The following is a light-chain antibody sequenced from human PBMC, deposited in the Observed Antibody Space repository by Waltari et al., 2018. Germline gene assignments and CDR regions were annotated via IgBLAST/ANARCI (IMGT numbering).Light chain of an antibody. CDR1: QDIVTW. V-gene: IGKV1-12*01. CDR3: QQAKQFPLT. CDR2: ATC. Sequence: DIQLTQSPSFVSASVGDRVTIPCRASQDIVTWLAWYQQKPGQAPTLLIYATCILQTGVPARFSGSGSGTDCTLTSSGLQPEDSANYYCQQAKQFPLTVGGGTHVEIK. J-gene: IGKJ4*01.